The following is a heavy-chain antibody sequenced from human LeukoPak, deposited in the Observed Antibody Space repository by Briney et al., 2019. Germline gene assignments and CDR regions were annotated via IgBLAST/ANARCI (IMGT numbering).Heavy chain of an antibody. V-gene: IGHV4-4*07. Sequence: SGTLSLTCTVSGGSISSYYWSWLRQPAGKGLEWLGRIYTSGSTNYNPSLKSRVTMSVDTSKNQFSLKLSSVTAADTAVYYCAREIFGVVITYYYYYMDVWGKGTTVTVSS. CDR2: IYTSGST. CDR1: GGSISSYY. J-gene: IGHJ6*03. CDR3: AREIFGVVITYYYYYMDV. D-gene: IGHD3-3*01.